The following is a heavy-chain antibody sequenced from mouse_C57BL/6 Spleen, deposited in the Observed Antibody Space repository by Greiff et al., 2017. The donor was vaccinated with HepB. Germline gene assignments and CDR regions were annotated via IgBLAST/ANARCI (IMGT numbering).Heavy chain of an antibody. CDR2: INYDGSST. Sequence: EVQRVESEGGLVQPGSSMKLSCTASGFTFSDYYMAWVRQVPEKGLEWVANINYDGSSTYYLDSLKSRFIISRDNAKNILYLQMSSLKSEDTATYYCARDPGYGSSYFDVWGTGTTVTVSS. J-gene: IGHJ1*03. D-gene: IGHD1-1*01. CDR1: GFTFSDYY. CDR3: ARDPGYGSSYFDV. V-gene: IGHV5-16*01.